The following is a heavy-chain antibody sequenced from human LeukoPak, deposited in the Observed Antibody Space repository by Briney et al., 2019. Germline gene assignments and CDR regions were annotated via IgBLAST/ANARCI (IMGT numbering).Heavy chain of an antibody. Sequence: SETLSLTCTVSGGSISSYYWSWIRQPAGKGLEWIGRIYTSGSTNYNPSLKSRVTMSVDTSKNQSSLKLSSVTAADTAVYYCAREEDNNYYYYGMDVWGQGTTVTVSS. D-gene: IGHD2-15*01. J-gene: IGHJ6*02. CDR3: AREEDNNYYYYGMDV. V-gene: IGHV4-4*07. CDR1: GGSISSYY. CDR2: IYTSGST.